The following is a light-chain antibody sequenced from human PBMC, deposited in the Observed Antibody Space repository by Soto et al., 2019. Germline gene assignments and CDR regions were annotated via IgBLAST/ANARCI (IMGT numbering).Light chain of an antibody. J-gene: IGLJ1*01. CDR2: DVS. V-gene: IGLV2-14*01. CDR3: SSYTSSSTLCV. CDR1: SSDVGGYNY. Sequence: QSVLTQPASVSGSPGQSITISCTGTSSDVGGYNYVSWYQQHPGKATKLMIYDVSNRPSGVSNRFSGSKSGNTASLTISGLQAEDEADYYCSSYTSSSTLCVFGTGTKVTV.